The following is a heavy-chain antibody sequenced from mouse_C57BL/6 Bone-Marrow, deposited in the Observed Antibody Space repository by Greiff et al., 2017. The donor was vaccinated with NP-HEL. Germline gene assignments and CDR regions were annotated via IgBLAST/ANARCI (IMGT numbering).Heavy chain of an antibody. D-gene: IGHD2-2*01. CDR2: IDPSDSYT. CDR1: GYTFTSYW. Sequence: VQLKQSGAELVRPGTSVKLSCKASGYTFTSYWMHWVKQRPGQGLEWIGVIDPSDSYTNYNQKFKGKATLTVDTSSSTAYMQLSSLTSEDSAVYYCAREGMVTTGPWFAYWGQGTLVTVSA. V-gene: IGHV1-59*01. J-gene: IGHJ3*01. CDR3: AREGMVTTGPWFAY.